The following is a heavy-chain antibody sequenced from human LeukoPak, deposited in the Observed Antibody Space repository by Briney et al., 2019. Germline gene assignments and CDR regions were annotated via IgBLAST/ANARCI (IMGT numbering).Heavy chain of an antibody. CDR1: GYRFPTYW. CDR3: ARPPSRGYSSSFEY. J-gene: IGHJ4*02. CDR2: IYPDESNI. D-gene: IGHD2-2*03. V-gene: IGHV5-51*01. Sequence: GESLKISCKGSGYRFPTYWIAWLRQMPGKGREWMGIIYPDESNIRYSPSFQGQVTISADKSISTAYLQWSSLKASDTAMYYCARPPSRGYSSSFEYWGQGTLVTVSS.